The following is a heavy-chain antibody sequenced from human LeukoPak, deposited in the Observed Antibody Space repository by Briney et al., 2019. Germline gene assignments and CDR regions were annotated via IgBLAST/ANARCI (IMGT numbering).Heavy chain of an antibody. CDR3: ARGRQRSSSSGVGY. V-gene: IGHV1-8*02. Sequence: ASVKVSCKASGGTFSSYAISWVRQATGQGLEWMGWMNPNSGNTGYAQKFQGRVTMTRNTSISTAYMELSSLRSEDTAVYYCARGRQRSSSSGVGYWGQGTLVTVSS. D-gene: IGHD6-6*01. CDR2: MNPNSGNT. J-gene: IGHJ4*02. CDR1: GGTFSSYA.